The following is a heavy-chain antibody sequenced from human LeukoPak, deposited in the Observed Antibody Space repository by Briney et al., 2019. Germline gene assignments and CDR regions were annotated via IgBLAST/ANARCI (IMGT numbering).Heavy chain of an antibody. Sequence: GASVKVSCKASGYTFTSYGTSWVRQAPGQGLEWMGWISPYNGNTIYAQKLQGRVTMTTDTSTSTAYMELRSLRSDDTAVYYCARCVNFDWLLYDDYYYMDVWGKGTTVTVSS. J-gene: IGHJ6*03. CDR1: GYTFTSYG. CDR2: ISPYNGNT. D-gene: IGHD3-9*01. V-gene: IGHV1-18*01. CDR3: ARCVNFDWLLYDDYYYMDV.